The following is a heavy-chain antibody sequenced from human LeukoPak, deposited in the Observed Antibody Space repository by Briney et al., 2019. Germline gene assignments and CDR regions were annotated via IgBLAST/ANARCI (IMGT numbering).Heavy chain of an antibody. J-gene: IGHJ4*02. CDR1: GYIFTGYY. CDR3: ARSLGEDLEAPSV. Sequence: ASVKVSCKASGYIFTGYYMHWVRQAPGQGLEWMGWINPNSGGTSYAQKFQGRVTLTRDTSITTAFMELSSLRSEDTAVYYCARSLGEDLEAPSVWGQGTLVTVSS. V-gene: IGHV1-2*02. CDR2: INPNSGGT. D-gene: IGHD5/OR15-5a*01.